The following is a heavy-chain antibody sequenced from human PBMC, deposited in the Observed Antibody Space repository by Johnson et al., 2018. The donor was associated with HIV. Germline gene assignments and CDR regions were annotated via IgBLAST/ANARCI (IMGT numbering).Heavy chain of an antibody. J-gene: IGHJ3*02. D-gene: IGHD3-3*01. CDR1: RFSFSRYG. CDR2: IRYDGSNK. CDR3: ANILSSLEWFPDDAFDI. V-gene: IGHV3-30*02. Sequence: QVKLVESGGGVVQPGGSLRLSCAASRFSFSRYGMHWVRQAPGKGLEWVAFIRYDGSNKYYADSVKGRFTISRDNSKNTLYLQMNSLRAEDTAVYYCANILSSLEWFPDDAFDIWGQGTMVTVSS.